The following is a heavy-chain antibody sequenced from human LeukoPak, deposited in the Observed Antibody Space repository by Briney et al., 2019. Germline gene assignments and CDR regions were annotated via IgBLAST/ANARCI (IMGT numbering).Heavy chain of an antibody. CDR2: IYYIGCT. CDR3: ARELMHGGL. CDR1: GGSISSYY. V-gene: IGHV4-59*01. J-gene: IGHJ4*02. Sequence: SETLSLTCTVSGGSISSYYWSWIRQPPGKGLEWIGYIYYIGCTNYNPSLKSRVAISVNPSKNQFTLELSSVTAADTAVYYCARELMHGGLWGQGTLVTVSS. D-gene: IGHD3-16*01.